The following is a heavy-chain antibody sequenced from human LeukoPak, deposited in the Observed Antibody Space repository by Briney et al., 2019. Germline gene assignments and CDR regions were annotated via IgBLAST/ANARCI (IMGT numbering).Heavy chain of an antibody. D-gene: IGHD6-19*01. Sequence: PSETLSLTCTVSGGSISSYYWSWIRQPPGKGLEGIGYIYYSGSTNYNPSLKSRVTISVDTSKNQFSLKLSSVTAADTAVYYCARVGQWLEYYYYYYMDVWGKGTTVTVSS. J-gene: IGHJ6*03. CDR1: GGSISSYY. CDR2: IYYSGST. CDR3: ARVGQWLEYYYYYYMDV. V-gene: IGHV4-59*01.